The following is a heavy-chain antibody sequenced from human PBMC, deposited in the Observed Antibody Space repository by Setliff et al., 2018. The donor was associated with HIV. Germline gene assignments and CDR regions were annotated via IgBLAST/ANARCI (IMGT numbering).Heavy chain of an antibody. CDR1: GGTFSSYA. D-gene: IGHD3-10*01. V-gene: IGHV1-69*13. J-gene: IGHJ6*03. Sequence: ASVKVSCKASGGTFSSYAISWVRQAPGQGLEWMGGIIPISGTTNYAQKFQGRVTITADESTSTAYMELSSLRSEDTAVYYCAREGVSLWFGELPSSYYMDVWGKGTTVTVSS. CDR2: IIPISGTT. CDR3: AREGVSLWFGELPSSYYMDV.